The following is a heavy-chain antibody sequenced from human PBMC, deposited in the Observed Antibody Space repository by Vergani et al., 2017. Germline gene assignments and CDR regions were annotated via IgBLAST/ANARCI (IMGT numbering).Heavy chain of an antibody. D-gene: IGHD3-9*01. J-gene: IGHJ4*02. CDR1: GYTFTDHY. V-gene: IGHV1-46*03. Sequence: VQLVQSGAEVKKPGATMKLSCKVSGYTFTDHYMHWVRQAPGQGLDWMGISNPSGGHTNYAQKFQGRVTMTMDTSTSTVYMELDSLRSDYTAIYYCARGDYGILTGYRYWGQGTLVTVSA. CDR2: SNPSGGHT. CDR3: ARGDYGILTGYRY.